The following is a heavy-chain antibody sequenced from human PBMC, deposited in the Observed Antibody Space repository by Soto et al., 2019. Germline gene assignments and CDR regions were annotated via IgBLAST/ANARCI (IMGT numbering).Heavy chain of an antibody. V-gene: IGHV1-18*01. CDR1: RYTFTEHG. Sequence: SVKVYFKTSRYTFTEHGIDWVRQAPGQGLEWVGWVSSYNGNTNYAYNLKDRVIMTTDASTSTAYMELRGLRSDDTAVYYCAREVEGSYSPADFWGQGTPVTVSS. J-gene: IGHJ4*02. CDR2: VSSYNGNT. D-gene: IGHD3-10*01. CDR3: AREVEGSYSPADF.